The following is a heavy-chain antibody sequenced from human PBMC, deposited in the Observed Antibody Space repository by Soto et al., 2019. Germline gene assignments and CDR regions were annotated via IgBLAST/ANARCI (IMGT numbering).Heavy chain of an antibody. D-gene: IGHD3-10*01. CDR3: TRPDYYGSASNASDI. CDR1: GYSFTSYW. Sequence: GESLKISCKGSGYSFTSYWIDWARQMAGKGLEWMGIFYPGDSDPRLSPSFQCQGTISADKYISTAYLQWSSLKASDTAMYNCTRPDYYGSASNASDIWGQGTMDTVSS. V-gene: IGHV5-51*01. CDR2: FYPGDSDP. J-gene: IGHJ3*02.